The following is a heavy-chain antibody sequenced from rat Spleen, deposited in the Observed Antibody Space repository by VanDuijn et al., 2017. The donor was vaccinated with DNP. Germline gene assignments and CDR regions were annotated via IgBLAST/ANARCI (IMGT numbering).Heavy chain of an antibody. Sequence: QVQLKESGPGLVQPSQTLSLSCTVSGFSLTSYHVSWVRQPPGKGLEWMGVIWTGGSTAYNSALKSRLSISRDTSKNQVFLKMNSLQTDDTDTYYCTRENYYSSYILYYFDYWGQGVMVTVSS. V-gene: IGHV2-43*01. CDR2: IWTGGST. D-gene: IGHD1-2*01. J-gene: IGHJ2*01. CDR3: TRENYYSSYILYYFDY. CDR1: GFSLTSYH.